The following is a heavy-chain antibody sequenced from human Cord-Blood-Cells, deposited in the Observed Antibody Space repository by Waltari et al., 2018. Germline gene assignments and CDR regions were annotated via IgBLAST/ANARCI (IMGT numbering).Heavy chain of an antibody. V-gene: IGHV4-34*01. D-gene: IGHD2-2*01. CDR1: GGSFSGYY. J-gene: IGHJ4*02. CDR2: INHSGST. Sequence: QVQLQQWGAGLLKPSETLSLTCAVYGGSFSGYYWSWIRQRPGKGLGWIGEINHSGSTNYNPSLKSRVTIAVDASKNQFSLKLSSVTAADTAVYYCARGLNCSSTSCYFDYWGQGTLVTVSS. CDR3: ARGLNCSSTSCYFDY.